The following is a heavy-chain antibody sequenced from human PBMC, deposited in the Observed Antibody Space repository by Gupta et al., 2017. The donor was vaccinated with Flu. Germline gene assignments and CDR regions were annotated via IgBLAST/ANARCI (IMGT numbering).Heavy chain of an antibody. J-gene: IGHJ3*02. CDR1: GCTFRGHG. CDR2: IWYDGSNK. CDR3: ARDQIGVGGGSGWPRAFDI. V-gene: IGHV3-33*01. D-gene: IGHD6-19*01. Sequence: QGPLLESVGVVVQPGGCLSLSCVAAGCTFRGHGMHWVRQAPGKGLEWVAVIWYDGSNKYYADSVKGRFTISRDSSKNTLYLQMNSLRAEDTAVYYCARDQIGVGGGSGWPRAFDIWGQGTMVTVSS.